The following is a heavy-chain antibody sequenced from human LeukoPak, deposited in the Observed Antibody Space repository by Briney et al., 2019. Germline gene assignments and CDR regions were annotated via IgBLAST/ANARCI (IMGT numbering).Heavy chain of an antibody. CDR1: GFTFSDYY. J-gene: IGHJ6*03. D-gene: IGHD2-2*01. CDR2: ISSSGSTI. V-gene: IGHV3-11*01. CDR3: AREGYCSSTSCLAFDMDV. Sequence: GGSLRLSCAASGFTFSDYYMSWIRQAPGKGLEWVSYISSSGSTIDYADSVKGRLTISRDNAKNSLYLQMNSLRAEDTAVYYCAREGYCSSTSCLAFDMDVWGKGTTVTVSS.